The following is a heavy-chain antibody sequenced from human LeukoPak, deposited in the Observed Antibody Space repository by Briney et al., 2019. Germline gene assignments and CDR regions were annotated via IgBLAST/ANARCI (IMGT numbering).Heavy chain of an antibody. CDR2: IKQDGSEK. V-gene: IGHV3-7*03. CDR1: GFTFSSYW. D-gene: IGHD1-14*01. J-gene: IGHJ3*02. Sequence: PGGSLRLSCAASGFTFSSYWMSWVRQAPGKGLEWVANIKQDGSEKYYVDSVKGRFTMSRDNSKNTLYLQMNSLRAEDTAVYYCAITDRTGPLGRFRVRSDAFDIWGQGTMVSVSS. CDR3: AITDRTGPLGRFRVRSDAFDI.